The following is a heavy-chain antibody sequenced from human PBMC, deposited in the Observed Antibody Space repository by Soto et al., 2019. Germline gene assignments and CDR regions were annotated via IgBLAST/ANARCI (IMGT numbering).Heavy chain of an antibody. CDR2: NSDSGSST. Sequence: GGTLRLSCSVSGFTFSSYAMCWGRPAPGRGRQWVSGNSDSGSSTYYADSVKGRFTISRGKSKNTLYLQMNSLSAEDTAVYYFAGRGFDYWGQGTLVTVSS. CDR3: AGRGFDY. J-gene: IGHJ4*02. V-gene: IGHV3-23*01. D-gene: IGHD1-26*01. CDR1: GFTFSSYA.